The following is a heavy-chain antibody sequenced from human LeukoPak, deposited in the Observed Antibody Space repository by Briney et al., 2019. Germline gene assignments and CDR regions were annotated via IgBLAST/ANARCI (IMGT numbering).Heavy chain of an antibody. Sequence: SETLSLTCTVSGGSLSHYYWSWIRQPPGKGLEWIGYIYYLGSTNYSPSLKSRVTISIDASKKQFSLKLNSVTAADTAVYYCARRGAGWFDPWGQGTLVTVSS. J-gene: IGHJ5*02. CDR2: IYYLGST. CDR3: ARRGAGWFDP. V-gene: IGHV4-59*08. CDR1: GGSLSHYY. D-gene: IGHD6-19*01.